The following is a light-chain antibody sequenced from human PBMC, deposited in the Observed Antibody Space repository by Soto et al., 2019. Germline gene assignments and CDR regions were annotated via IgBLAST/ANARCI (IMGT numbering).Light chain of an antibody. Sequence: DIQLTQSPSFLSASVGDRVTITCRASQGMSSYLAWYQQKPGKAPKLLIYAASTLQSGVPSRFSGSGSGTEFTLTISSLQPEDFATYYCQQLNSYPLTCGGGTKVEIK. CDR1: QGMSSY. J-gene: IGKJ4*01. CDR3: QQLNSYPLT. V-gene: IGKV1-9*01. CDR2: AAS.